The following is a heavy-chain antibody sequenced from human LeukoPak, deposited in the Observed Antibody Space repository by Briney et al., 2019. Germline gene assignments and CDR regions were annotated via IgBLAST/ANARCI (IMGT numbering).Heavy chain of an antibody. CDR3: ARAPVRSYCGGDCLDY. D-gene: IGHD2-21*02. Sequence: PGGSLRLSCAASGFTFDDYAMHWVRQAPGKDLEWVSGISWNSGSIGYADSVKGRFTISRDNAKNTLYLQMNSLRAEDTAVYYCARAPVRSYCGGDCLDYWGQGTLVTVSS. CDR2: ISWNSGSI. V-gene: IGHV3-9*01. CDR1: GFTFDDYA. J-gene: IGHJ4*02.